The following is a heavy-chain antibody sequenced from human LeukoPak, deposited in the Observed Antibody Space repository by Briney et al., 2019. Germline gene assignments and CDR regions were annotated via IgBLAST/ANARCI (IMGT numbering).Heavy chain of an antibody. Sequence: GGSLRLSCAASGFTFSSYAMSWVRQAPGKGLEWVSAISGSGGSTYYADSVKGRLTISRDKSKNTLYLQMNSLRAEDTAVYYCAKAYGSGSLDYWGQGTLVTISS. J-gene: IGHJ4*02. D-gene: IGHD3-10*01. V-gene: IGHV3-23*01. CDR2: ISGSGGST. CDR1: GFTFSSYA. CDR3: AKAYGSGSLDY.